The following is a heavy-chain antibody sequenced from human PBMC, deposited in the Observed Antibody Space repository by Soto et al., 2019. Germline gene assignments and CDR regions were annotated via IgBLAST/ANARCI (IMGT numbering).Heavy chain of an antibody. CDR1: GYTFTGYY. Sequence: ASVKVSCKDSGYTFTGYYLHWVRQAPGQDLEWIGWINPNSGMTNSAQNFQGRVTMTRDTAINAAYIELSTLNSDDRGVYYCGRTETTTLPNFDYGGQGNHVTVSS. J-gene: IGHJ4*02. CDR3: GRTETTTLPNFDY. CDR2: INPNSGMT. V-gene: IGHV1-2*02. D-gene: IGHD1-1*01.